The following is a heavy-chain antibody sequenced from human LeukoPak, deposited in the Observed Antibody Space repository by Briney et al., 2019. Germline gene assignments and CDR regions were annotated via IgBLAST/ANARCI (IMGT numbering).Heavy chain of an antibody. CDR1: GYTFTSYY. D-gene: IGHD3-10*01. CDR2: INPNSGGT. CDR3: ARDQYGSGSYYPSGFDY. V-gene: IGHV1-2*02. Sequence: ASVKVSCKASGYTFTSYYMHWVRQAPGQGLEWMGWINPNSGGTNYAQKFQGRVTMTRDTSISTAYMELSRLRSDDTAVYYCARDQYGSGSYYPSGFDYWGQGTLVTVSS. J-gene: IGHJ4*02.